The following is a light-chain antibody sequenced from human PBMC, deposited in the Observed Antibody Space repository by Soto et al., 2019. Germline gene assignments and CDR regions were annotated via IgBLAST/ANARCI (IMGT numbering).Light chain of an antibody. J-gene: IGLJ2*01. Sequence: QAVVTQPPSASGTPGQRVTISCSGSSSNIGSNTVNWYQQLPGTAPKLLIYSNNQRPSGVPERFSGSKSGTSASLAISGLQSEDEADYYCAAWDDSLNGRVFGGGTKLTVL. CDR3: AAWDDSLNGRV. V-gene: IGLV1-44*01. CDR2: SNN. CDR1: SSNIGSNT.